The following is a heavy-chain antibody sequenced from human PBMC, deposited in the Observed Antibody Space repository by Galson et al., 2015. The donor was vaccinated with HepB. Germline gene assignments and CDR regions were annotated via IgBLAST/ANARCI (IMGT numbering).Heavy chain of an antibody. CDR2: ISGNGGDT. Sequence: SLRLSCAAPGFTFSSYAMHWVRQTPGKGLEWLLGISGNGGDTYYADSVKGRFTISRDNAKNTLHLQINSLRAEDTAVYYCAKDPRYSDILTASYYFDHWGQGTLVTVSS. D-gene: IGHD3-9*01. CDR3: AKDPRYSDILTASYYFDH. CDR1: GFTFSSYA. V-gene: IGHV3-23*01. J-gene: IGHJ4*02.